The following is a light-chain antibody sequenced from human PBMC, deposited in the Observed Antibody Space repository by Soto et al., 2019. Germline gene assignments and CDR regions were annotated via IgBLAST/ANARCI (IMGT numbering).Light chain of an antibody. CDR2: EAS. CDR1: QSVSSSS. J-gene: IGKJ1*01. CDR3: QQYRT. Sequence: EIVLTQSPGTLSLSPGERATLSCRASQSVSSSSLAWYQQNPGQAPRLLIYEASSRATGIRDRFSGSGSGTDFTLTISRLEPEDFAVYYCQQYRTLGQGTKVDIK. V-gene: IGKV3-20*01.